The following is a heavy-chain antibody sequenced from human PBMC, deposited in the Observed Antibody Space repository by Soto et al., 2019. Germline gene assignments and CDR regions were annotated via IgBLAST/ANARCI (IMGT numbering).Heavy chain of an antibody. Sequence: QVQLVQSGAEVKKPGASVKVSCKASGYTFTSYDISWVRQAPGQGLEWMGWISAYKGNTNYAQKLQGRVTMTTDTTTSTADMELRGVSSVDTAVYYCARVRDGGYSRVWGQGTLVTVSS. CDR1: GYTFTSYD. CDR2: ISAYKGNT. J-gene: IGHJ4*02. CDR3: ARVRDGGYSRV. V-gene: IGHV1-18*01. D-gene: IGHD2-15*01.